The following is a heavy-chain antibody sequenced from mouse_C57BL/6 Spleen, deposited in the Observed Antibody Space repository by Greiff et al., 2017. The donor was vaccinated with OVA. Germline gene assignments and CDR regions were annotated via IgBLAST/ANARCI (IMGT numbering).Heavy chain of an antibody. Sequence: VQLKESGGGLVKPGGSLKLSCAASGFTFSDYGMHWVRQAPEKGLEWVAYISSGSSTIYYADTVKGRFTISRDNAKNTLFLQMTSLRSEDTAMYYCARGSFYDYFFAYWGQGTLVTVSA. CDR3: ARGSFYDYFFAY. CDR1: GFTFSDYG. D-gene: IGHD2-4*01. J-gene: IGHJ3*01. CDR2: ISSGSSTI. V-gene: IGHV5-17*01.